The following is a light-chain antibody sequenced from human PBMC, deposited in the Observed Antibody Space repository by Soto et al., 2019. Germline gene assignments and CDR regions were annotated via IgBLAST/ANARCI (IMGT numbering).Light chain of an antibody. V-gene: IGKV3-20*01. CDR2: GEY. CDR1: QSVNIY. J-gene: IGKJ2*01. Sequence: EIVLTQSPGTLSLSPGERATLSCRASQSVNIYLAWYQQKSGRAPRLLLHGEYRCATGLPDRFSGSGSGTDFPLIISTLQPEDFAVYYCQQYGTTLHTCGQETKLEIK. CDR3: QQYGTTLHT.